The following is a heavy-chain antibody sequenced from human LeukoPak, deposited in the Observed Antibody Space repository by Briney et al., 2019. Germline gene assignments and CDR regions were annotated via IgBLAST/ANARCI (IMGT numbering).Heavy chain of an antibody. CDR2: FAYTGST. Sequence: AETLSLTCTVYSGSVRTDCWSWIRQPPGKGLELIGFFAYTGSTNYNPSFKSRVTISLDTSKTQFSLKLSSVTAADTAVYYCARTQSGSYYMGYFDFWGQGTLVTVSS. CDR1: SGSVRTDC. J-gene: IGHJ4*02. V-gene: IGHV4-59*02. D-gene: IGHD1-26*01. CDR3: ARTQSGSYYMGYFDF.